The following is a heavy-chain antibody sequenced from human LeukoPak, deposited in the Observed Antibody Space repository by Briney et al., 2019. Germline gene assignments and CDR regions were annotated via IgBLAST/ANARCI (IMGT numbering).Heavy chain of an antibody. Sequence: TSETLSLTCTVSGDSISTYYWSWIRQPPGKGLEWIGYIYYRVTSDYNPSLKSRVTMSVDMSTRQISLKLSSVTAADTAVYYCARAVGGDGSGTLWGPGTLVTVSS. CDR3: ARAVGGDGSGTL. CDR1: GDSISTYY. D-gene: IGHD3-10*01. CDR2: IYYRVTS. V-gene: IGHV4-59*01. J-gene: IGHJ4*02.